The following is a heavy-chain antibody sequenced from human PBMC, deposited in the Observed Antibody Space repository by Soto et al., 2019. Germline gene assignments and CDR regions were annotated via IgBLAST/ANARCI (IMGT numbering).Heavy chain of an antibody. V-gene: IGHV4-39*01. Sequence: SESLSRTCTGAGGSTRSSGYYWGWVRQSPGKGLEWIGSISFKGTTYYNPSLKSRVTIDMSKTEFSLKLTSLTAADTAVFYCARPTFWSYHESGGYYGFGMWGPGSLVPVYS. CDR2: ISFKGTT. CDR1: GGSTRSSGYY. D-gene: IGHD3-22*01. CDR3: ARPTFWSYHESGGYYGFGM. J-gene: IGHJ1*01.